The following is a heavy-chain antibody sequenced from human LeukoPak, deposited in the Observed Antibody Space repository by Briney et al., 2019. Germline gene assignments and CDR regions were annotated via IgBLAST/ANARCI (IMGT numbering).Heavy chain of an antibody. CDR2: INWNGGSI. J-gene: IGHJ4*02. V-gene: IGHV3-20*04. CDR3: AREGSSSSAGVGY. Sequence: GGSLRLSCAASGLTFDDYGMSWVRQAPGKGLEWVSGINWNGGSIGYADSVKGRFTISRDNAKNSLYLQMNSLRAEDTALYYCAREGSSSSAGVGYWGQGTLVTVSS. D-gene: IGHD6-6*01. CDR1: GLTFDDYG.